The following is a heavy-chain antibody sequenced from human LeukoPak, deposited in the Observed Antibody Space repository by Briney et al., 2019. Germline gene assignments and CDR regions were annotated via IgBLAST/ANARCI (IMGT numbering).Heavy chain of an antibody. CDR2: INHSGST. Sequence: SETLSLTCAVYGGSFSGYYWSWIRQSPGKGLEWIGEINHSGSTNYNPSLKSRVTISVDTSKNQFSLKLSSVTAADTAVYYCARLNPTKLDYWGQGTLVTVSS. D-gene: IGHD2-8*01. CDR1: GGSFSGYY. J-gene: IGHJ4*02. CDR3: ARLNPTKLDY. V-gene: IGHV4-34*01.